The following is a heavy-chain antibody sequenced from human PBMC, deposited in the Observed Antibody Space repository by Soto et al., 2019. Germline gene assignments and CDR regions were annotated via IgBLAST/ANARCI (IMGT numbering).Heavy chain of an antibody. D-gene: IGHD2-15*01. CDR3: ARLLGFRSWYMDV. J-gene: IGHJ6*03. CDR1: GGSISSGGYY. CDR2: IYYSGST. V-gene: IGHV4-31*03. Sequence: TSETLSLTCTVSGGSISSGGYYWSWIRQHPGKGLEWIGYIYYSGSTYYNPSLKSRVTISVDTSKNQFSLKLSSVTAADTAVYYCARLLGFRSWYMDVWGKGTTVTVSS.